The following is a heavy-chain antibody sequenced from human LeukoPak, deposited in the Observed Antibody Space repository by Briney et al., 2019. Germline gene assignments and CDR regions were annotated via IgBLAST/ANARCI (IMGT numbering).Heavy chain of an antibody. J-gene: IGHJ5*02. V-gene: IGHV4-38-2*02. CDR2: IYHSGST. CDR3: ARGLLRYFESS. Sequence: PSETLSLTCTVSGYSISSGYYWGWIRQPPGKGLEWIGSIYHSGSTYYNPSLKSRATISLDTPKNQLSLKLSSVTAADTAVYFCARGLLRYFESSWGQGTLVTVSS. CDR1: GYSISSGYY. D-gene: IGHD3-9*01.